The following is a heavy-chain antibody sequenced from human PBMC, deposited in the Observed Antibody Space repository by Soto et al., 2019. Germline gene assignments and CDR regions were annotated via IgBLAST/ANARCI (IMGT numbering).Heavy chain of an antibody. J-gene: IGHJ6*02. CDR3: ARDPAPYYYDSSGYPVNYYGMDV. Sequence: AASVKVSCKASGYTFTGYYMHWVRQAPGQGLEWMGWINPNSGGTNYAQKFQGWVTMTRDTSISTAYMELSRLRSDDTAVYYCARDPAPYYYDSSGYPVNYYGMDVWGQGTTVTVSS. V-gene: IGHV1-2*04. CDR2: INPNSGGT. D-gene: IGHD3-22*01. CDR1: GYTFTGYY.